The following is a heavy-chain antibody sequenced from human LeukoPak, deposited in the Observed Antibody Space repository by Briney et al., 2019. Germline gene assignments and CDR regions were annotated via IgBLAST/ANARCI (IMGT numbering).Heavy chain of an antibody. Sequence: GGSLRLSCAASGFTFSSYWVHWVRQAPGKGLVWVSRINTDGSITSYADSVKGRFTISRDNAKNTLYLQMNSPRAEDTAVYYCVRIWEGAYWGQGTLVTVSS. J-gene: IGHJ4*02. CDR1: GFTFSSYW. CDR3: VRIWEGAY. V-gene: IGHV3-74*01. CDR2: INTDGSIT. D-gene: IGHD1-26*01.